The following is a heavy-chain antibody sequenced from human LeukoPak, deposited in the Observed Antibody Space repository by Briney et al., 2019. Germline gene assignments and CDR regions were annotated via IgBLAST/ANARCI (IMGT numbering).Heavy chain of an antibody. CDR2: VYYRGAT. J-gene: IGHJ4*02. V-gene: IGHV4-59*01. D-gene: IGHD3-10*01. CDR3: AGVFSGRRPFEL. CDR1: GDSITSYY. Sequence: SETLSLTCTVSGDSITSYYWNWIRQPPGKGLEWIGYVYYRGATNYNPSLRTRVTTSIDTSKKQFSLKLSSVTAADTAVYFCAGVFSGRRPFELWGKGTLVTVSS.